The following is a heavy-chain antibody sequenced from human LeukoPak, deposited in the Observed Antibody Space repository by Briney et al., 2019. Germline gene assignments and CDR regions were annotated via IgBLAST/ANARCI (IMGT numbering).Heavy chain of an antibody. CDR3: ARDKLGNWFDP. Sequence: PSETLSLTCTVSGGSISSGTYHWSWIRQHPGKGLEWIGYVHYSGSTYYNPSLKSRVSISLDTSKNQFSLNLTSVTAADTAVYYCARDKLGNWFDPWGQGTLVTVSS. D-gene: IGHD7-27*01. V-gene: IGHV4-31*03. CDR1: GGSISSGTYH. CDR2: VHYSGST. J-gene: IGHJ5*02.